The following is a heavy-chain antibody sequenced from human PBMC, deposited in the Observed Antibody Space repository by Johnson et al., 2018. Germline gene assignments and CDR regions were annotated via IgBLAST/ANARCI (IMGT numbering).Heavy chain of an antibody. CDR1: GGYISSSNYY. Sequence: QVQLQESGPGLVRPSEILSLTCSVSGGYISSSNYYWGWIRQPPGKGLEWIGSIFHSGSTSHNPSLKSRVTISVDTSSNQFSLKMTSMTAADTAVYYCARVGPDNSFYDMDVWGRGTNVTVSS. J-gene: IGHJ6*03. CDR3: ARVGPDNSFYDMDV. D-gene: IGHD5-24*01. V-gene: IGHV4-39*07. CDR2: IFHSGST.